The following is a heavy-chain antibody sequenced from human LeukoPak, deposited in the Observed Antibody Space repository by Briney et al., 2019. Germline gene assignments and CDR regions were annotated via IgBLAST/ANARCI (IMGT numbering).Heavy chain of an antibody. D-gene: IGHD5-12*01. CDR3: ARGRRMATTRGKGWFDP. CDR1: GGSFSGYY. CDR2: INHSGST. J-gene: IGHJ5*02. Sequence: SETLSLTCAVYGGSFSGYYWSWIRQPPGKGLEWIGEINHSGSTNYNPSLKSRVTISVDTSKNQFSLKLSSVTAADTAVYYCARGRRMATTRGKGWFDPWGQGTLVTVSS. V-gene: IGHV4-34*01.